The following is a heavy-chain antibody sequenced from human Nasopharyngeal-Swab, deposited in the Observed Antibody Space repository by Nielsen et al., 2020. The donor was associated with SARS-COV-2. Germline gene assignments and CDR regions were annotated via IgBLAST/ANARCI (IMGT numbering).Heavy chain of an antibody. V-gene: IGHV3-7*01. J-gene: IGHJ5*02. CDR1: GFTFSSYW. D-gene: IGHD2-2*01. Sequence: GESLKISCAASGFTFSSYWMSWVRQAPGKGLEWVANIKQDGSEKYYVDSVKGRFTISRDNAKNLLYLQMNSLRAEDTAVYYCARDGGNNGYCSSTSCSISGWFDPWGQGTLVTVSS. CDR2: IKQDGSEK. CDR3: ARDGGNNGYCSSTSCSISGWFDP.